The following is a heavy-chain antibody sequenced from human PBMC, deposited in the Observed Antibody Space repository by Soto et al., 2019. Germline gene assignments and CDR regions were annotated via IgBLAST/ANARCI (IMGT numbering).Heavy chain of an antibody. Sequence: GGSLRLSCAASGFTFSTYTMNWVRQAPGKGLEWVAGIFPGGSTYYANSVKGRFTISRDHSQSSVFLQMSSLRDEDTAVYYCAKDRNRDVSWTLDLGGQGPLVPVSP. CDR2: IFPGGST. J-gene: IGHJ5*02. CDR1: GFTFSTYT. D-gene: IGHD3-10*02. V-gene: IGHV3-23*03. CDR3: AKDRNRDVSWTLDL.